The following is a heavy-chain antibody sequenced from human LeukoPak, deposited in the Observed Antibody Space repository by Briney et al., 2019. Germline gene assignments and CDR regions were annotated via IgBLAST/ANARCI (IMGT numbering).Heavy chain of an antibody. V-gene: IGHV1-3*01. CDR3: ARGWPYDSSGYYLGYWFDP. CDR2: INAGNGNT. D-gene: IGHD3-22*01. J-gene: IGHJ5*02. Sequence: GASVKVSCKASGYTFTSYAMHWVRQAPGQRLEWMGWINAGNGNTKYSQKFQGRVTITRDTSASTAYMELSSLRSEDTAVYYCARGWPYDSSGYYLGYWFDPWGQGTLVTVSS. CDR1: GYTFTSYA.